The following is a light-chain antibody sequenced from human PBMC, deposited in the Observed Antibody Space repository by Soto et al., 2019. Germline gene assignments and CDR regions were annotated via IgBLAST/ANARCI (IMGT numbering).Light chain of an antibody. Sequence: QSALTQPASVSGSPGQSITISCTGTSSDVGGYNYVSWYQHHPGKAPKLMLYDVSNRPSGVSNRFSGSKSGNTASLTISGLQPEDEADYCCSSYTTSNTRQIVFGTGTKLTVL. CDR1: SSDVGGYNY. CDR3: SSYTTSNTRQIV. J-gene: IGLJ1*01. V-gene: IGLV2-14*03. CDR2: DVS.